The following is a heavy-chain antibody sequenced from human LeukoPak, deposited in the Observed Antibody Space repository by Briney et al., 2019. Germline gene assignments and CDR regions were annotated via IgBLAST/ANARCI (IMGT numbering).Heavy chain of an antibody. D-gene: IGHD3-10*01. V-gene: IGHV2-70*11. J-gene: IGHJ4*02. CDR3: ARMGYYYGSGKSSFDY. CDR2: IDWDDDK. Sequence: SGPALVKPTQTLTLTCTFSGFSLSTSGMCVSWIRQPPGKALEWLARIDWDDDKYYSSSLKTRLTISKDTSKSQVVLTMTNMDPVDSATYYCARMGYYYGSGKSSFDYWGQGTLITVSS. CDR1: GFSLSTSGMC.